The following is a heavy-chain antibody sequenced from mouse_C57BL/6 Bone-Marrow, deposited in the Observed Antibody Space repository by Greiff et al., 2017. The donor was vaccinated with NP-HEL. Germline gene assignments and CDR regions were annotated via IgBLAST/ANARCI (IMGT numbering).Heavy chain of an antibody. D-gene: IGHD1-1*01. V-gene: IGHV1-15*01. Sequence: QVQLQQSGAELVRPGASVTLSCKASGYTFTDYEMHWVKQTPVHGLEWIGAIDPETGGTAYNQKFKGKAILTADKSSSTAYMELRSLTSEDSAVYYCTREGSYYYGAYWGQGTLVTVSA. CDR3: TREGSYYYGAY. CDR2: IDPETGGT. CDR1: GYTFTDYE. J-gene: IGHJ3*01.